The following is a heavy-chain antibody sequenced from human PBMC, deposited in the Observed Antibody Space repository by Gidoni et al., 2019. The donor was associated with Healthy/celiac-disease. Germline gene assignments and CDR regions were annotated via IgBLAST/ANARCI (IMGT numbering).Heavy chain of an antibody. CDR2: FDPEDGET. CDR1: GYTLTELS. V-gene: IGHV1-24*01. J-gene: IGHJ4*02. D-gene: IGHD3-16*02. CDR3: ATGLPFDYDYIWGSYRSLDY. Sequence: QVQLVQSGAEVKKPGASVKVSCKVSGYTLTELSMHWVRQAPGKGLEWMGGFDPEDGETIYAQKFQGRVTMTEDTSTDTAYMELSSLRSEDTAVYYCATGLPFDYDYIWGSYRSLDYWGQGTLVTVSS.